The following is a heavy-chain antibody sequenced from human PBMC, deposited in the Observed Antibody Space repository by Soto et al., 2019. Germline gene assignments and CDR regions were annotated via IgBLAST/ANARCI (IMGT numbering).Heavy chain of an antibody. CDR3: AKGGYPTPYYYGMDV. CDR2: ISGSGGST. Sequence: GGSLRLSCAASGFTFSSYAMSWVRQAPGKGLEWVSAISGSGGSTYYADSVKGRFTISRDNSKNTLYLQMNSLRAEDTAVYCCAKGGYPTPYYYGMDVGGQGTTVTVSS. D-gene: IGHD5-18*01. J-gene: IGHJ6*02. CDR1: GFTFSSYA. V-gene: IGHV3-23*01.